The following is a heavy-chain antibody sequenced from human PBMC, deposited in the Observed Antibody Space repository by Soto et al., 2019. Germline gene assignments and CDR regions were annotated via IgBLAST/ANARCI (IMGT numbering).Heavy chain of an antibody. J-gene: IGHJ4*02. D-gene: IGHD2-8*01. CDR2: IAPIGYST. CDR1: GFSFSFYH. CDR3: VSWVSPHFDY. Sequence: EVQLVENGGGLMQPGGSLRLTCAGSGFSFSFYHLSWVRQAPGKGLEWVSTIAPIGYSTHYAGSVEGRFTISRDDSKSTLDLQMNSLRADDTAVYYCVSWVSPHFDYWGQGTLVSVSS. V-gene: IGHV3-23*04.